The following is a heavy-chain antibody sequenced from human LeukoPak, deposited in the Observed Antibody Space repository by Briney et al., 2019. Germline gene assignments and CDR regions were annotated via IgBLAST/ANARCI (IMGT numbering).Heavy chain of an antibody. D-gene: IGHD6-19*01. CDR2: ISGSGGST. Sequence: GGSLRLSCAASGFTFSSYAMSWVRQAPGKGLEWVSTISGSGGSTYYADSVKGRFTISRDNSKNTLCLQMNSLRAEDTAVYYCAKRLGEQWLVRGLDYWGQGTLVTVSS. CDR3: AKRLGEQWLVRGLDY. J-gene: IGHJ4*02. V-gene: IGHV3-23*01. CDR1: GFTFSSYA.